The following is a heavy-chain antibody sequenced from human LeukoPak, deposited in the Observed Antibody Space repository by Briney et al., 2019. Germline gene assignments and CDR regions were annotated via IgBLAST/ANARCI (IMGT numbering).Heavy chain of an antibody. V-gene: IGHV4-31*03. D-gene: IGHD3-9*01. CDR1: GGSISSGGYY. CDR3: AREGFILTGYYPLPDYYYGRDV. J-gene: IGHJ6*04. CDR2: IYYSGST. Sequence: PSQTLSLTCTVSGGSISSGGYYWSWIRHHPGKGLEWIGYIYYSGSTYYNPSLKSRVTISVDTSKNQFSLKLGSVTAADTAVYYCAREGFILTGYYPLPDYYYGRDVGGKGTRVTVSS.